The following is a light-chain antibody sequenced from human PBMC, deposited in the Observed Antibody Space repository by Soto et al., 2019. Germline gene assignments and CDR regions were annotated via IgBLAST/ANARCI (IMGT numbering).Light chain of an antibody. CDR2: GNS. J-gene: IGLJ1*01. Sequence: QSVLTQPPSVSGAPGQRVTISCTGSSSNIGAGFDVHWYQQLPGTAPRVLIYGNSNRPSGVPDRFSGSKSVTSASLAITGLQAEDEADYYCQSYDSSPSGYVFGAGTKLTVL. CDR3: QSYDSSPSGYV. V-gene: IGLV1-40*01. CDR1: SSNIGAGFD.